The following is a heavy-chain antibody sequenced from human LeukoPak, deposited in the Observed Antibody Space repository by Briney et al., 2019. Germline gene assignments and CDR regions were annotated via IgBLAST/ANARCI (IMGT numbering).Heavy chain of an antibody. CDR3: ARGPMPILYYFDY. D-gene: IGHD2-2*01. Sequence: PSETLSLTCAVYGGSFSGYYWSWIRQPPGKGLEWIGEINHSGSTNYNPSLKSRVTISVDTSKNQFSLKLSSVTAADTAVYYCARGPMPILYYFDYWGQGTLVTVSS. CDR1: GGSFSGYY. J-gene: IGHJ4*02. V-gene: IGHV4-34*01. CDR2: INHSGST.